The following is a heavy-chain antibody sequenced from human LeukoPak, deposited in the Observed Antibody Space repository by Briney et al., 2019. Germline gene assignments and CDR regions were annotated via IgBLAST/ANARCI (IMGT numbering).Heavy chain of an antibody. J-gene: IGHJ4*02. V-gene: IGHV4-31*03. CDR1: GGSISSGGFY. CDR3: ARGTTDGYSYGRFDY. D-gene: IGHD5-18*01. Sequence: PSETLSLTCTVSGGSISSGGFYWSWIRQHSRKGLECLGYIYYSGTTYYNPSLKSRVTFSVATSKNHFSLKLNPVTAADTALYYCARGTTDGYSYGRFDYWGQGTLVTVSS. CDR2: IYYSGTT.